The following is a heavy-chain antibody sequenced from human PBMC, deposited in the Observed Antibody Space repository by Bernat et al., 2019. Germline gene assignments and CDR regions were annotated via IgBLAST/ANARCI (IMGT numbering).Heavy chain of an antibody. V-gene: IGHV3-48*01. CDR2: ISSSSGTM. CDR1: GFTFSSYN. D-gene: IGHD3-22*01. Sequence: EVQLVESGGGLVQPGGSLRLSCAASGFTFSSYNMNWVRQAPGKRLEWVSYISSSSGTMYYADSVKGRFTISRDNAKSSLFLQMNSLRAEDTAVYYCAREQANYDGSGYWGQGTLVTVSS. J-gene: IGHJ4*02. CDR3: AREQANYDGSGY.